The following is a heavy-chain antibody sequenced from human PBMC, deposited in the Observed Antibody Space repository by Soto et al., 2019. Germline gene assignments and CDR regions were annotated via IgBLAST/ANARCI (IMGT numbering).Heavy chain of an antibody. CDR1: GYTFTSYA. J-gene: IGHJ3*02. CDR2: INAGNGNT. Sequence: QVQLVQSGAEVKKPGASVKVSCKASGYTFTSYAMHWVRQAPGQRLEWMGWINAGNGNTKYSQKFQGRVTITRDTSASTAYMELSSLRSEDTAVYYCARCYDILTGYCHDAFDIWGQGTMVTVSS. CDR3: ARCYDILTGYCHDAFDI. D-gene: IGHD3-9*01. V-gene: IGHV1-3*01.